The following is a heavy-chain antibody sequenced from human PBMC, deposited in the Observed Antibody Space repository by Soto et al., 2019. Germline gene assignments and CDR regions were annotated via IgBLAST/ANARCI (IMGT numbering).Heavy chain of an antibody. CDR1: GSTFNMYW. V-gene: IGHV3-74*01. CDR2: IYNDGTYA. D-gene: IGHD6-13*01. Sequence: PVGSVRLSCAGSGSTFNMYWMHWVRQVPGKGPVWVARIYNDGTYADYADSVKGRFTISRDNAKDTLYLQMNDLRAEDSALYHCTRGPRATSAGTSAHWGQGTLVTVSS. J-gene: IGHJ4*02. CDR3: TRGPRATSAGTSAH.